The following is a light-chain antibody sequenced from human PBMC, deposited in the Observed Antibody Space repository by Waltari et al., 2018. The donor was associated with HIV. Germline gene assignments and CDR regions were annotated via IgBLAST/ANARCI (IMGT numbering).Light chain of an antibody. J-gene: IGKJ1*01. V-gene: IGKV3-15*01. Sequence: EIVMTQSPATLSVSPGERATLSCRASPSVSSNLAWYQHKPGQAPRLLIYDASTRATGIPARFSGSGSGTEFTLTISSLQSEDFAVYYCQQYNSWPGTFGQGTKVEIK. CDR2: DAS. CDR1: PSVSSN. CDR3: QQYNSWPGT.